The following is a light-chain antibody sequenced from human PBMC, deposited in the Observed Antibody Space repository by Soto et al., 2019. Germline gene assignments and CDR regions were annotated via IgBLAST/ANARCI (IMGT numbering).Light chain of an antibody. V-gene: IGKV1-5*01. CDR2: DAS. CDR3: QQYHSYPYT. Sequence: DIQMTQSPPTLSASVGDRVTITCRASQGIVRWLAWYQQKPGKAPKLLIYDASSLESGVPSRFSGSGAGTEFTLTISSLQPDDFATYYCQQYHSYPYTFGQGTKLEIK. J-gene: IGKJ2*01. CDR1: QGIVRW.